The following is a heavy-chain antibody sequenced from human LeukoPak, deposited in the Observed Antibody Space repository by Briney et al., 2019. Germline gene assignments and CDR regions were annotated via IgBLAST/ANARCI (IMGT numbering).Heavy chain of an antibody. D-gene: IGHD6-19*01. CDR1: GYTFTGYY. J-gene: IGHJ4*02. CDR2: INPNSGGA. V-gene: IGHV1-2*04. CDR3: AVAVADNSFDY. Sequence: ASVKVSCKASGYTFTGYYMHWVRQAPGQGLEWMGWINPNSGGANYAQKFQGWVTMTRDTSISTAYMELSRLRSDDTAVYYCAVAVADNSFDYWGQGTLVTVSS.